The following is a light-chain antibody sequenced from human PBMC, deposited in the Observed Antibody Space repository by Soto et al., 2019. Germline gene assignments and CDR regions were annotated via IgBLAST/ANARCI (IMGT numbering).Light chain of an antibody. CDR3: AVWDDSLHGV. J-gene: IGLJ3*02. CDR1: NSNIGRNT. CDR2: NNN. V-gene: IGLV1-44*01. Sequence: QSVLTQPPSASGTPGQRVTISCSGSNSNIGRNTVNWYQQVPGTAPKVLIYNNNQRPSGVPDRFSGSKSGTAASLAISGLRSEGEADYYCAVWDDSLHGVFGGGTKLTVL.